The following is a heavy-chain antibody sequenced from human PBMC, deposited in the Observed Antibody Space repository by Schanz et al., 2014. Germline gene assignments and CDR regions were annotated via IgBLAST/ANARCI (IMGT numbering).Heavy chain of an antibody. Sequence: PGGSLRLSCAASGFTFSDYYMSWIRQAPGKGLEWVSYVSSSSSYTHYADSVKGRFTISRDNAKNSLYLQMNSLRAEDTAVYYCARPPHDSSGYYPFDYWGQGTLVNVSS. D-gene: IGHD3-22*01. CDR1: GFTFSDYY. J-gene: IGHJ4*02. CDR2: VSSSSSYT. V-gene: IGHV3-11*03. CDR3: ARPPHDSSGYYPFDY.